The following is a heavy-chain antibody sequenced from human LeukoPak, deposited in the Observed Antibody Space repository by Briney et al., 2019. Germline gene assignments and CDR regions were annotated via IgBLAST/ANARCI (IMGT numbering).Heavy chain of an antibody. CDR1: GNTLTEVS. J-gene: IGHJ2*01. D-gene: IGHD2-15*01. CDR2: FDPANGGK. CDR3: VAEGCSGGICYPYFDL. Sequence: ASVKVSCKVSGNTLTEVSMHWVQQVPGKGLQWIGGFDPANGGKIYAQQFQGRVTMTEDTSTDTAYMELNSLRSEDTAVYYCVAEGCSGGICYPYFDLWGRGTLVIVSS. V-gene: IGHV1-24*01.